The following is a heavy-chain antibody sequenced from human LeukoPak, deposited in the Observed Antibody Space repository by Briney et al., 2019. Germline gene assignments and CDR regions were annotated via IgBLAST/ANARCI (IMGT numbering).Heavy chain of an antibody. J-gene: IGHJ4*02. CDR1: GGSISSYY. Sequence: PSETLSLTCTVSGGSISSYYWSWIRQPPGKGLEWIGYIYYIGTTNYNPSLKSRVTISVDTSKNQFSLKLSSVTAADTAVYYCARCNGYRSTWPFDYWGQGTLVTVSS. CDR3: ARCNGYRSTWPFDY. V-gene: IGHV4-59*01. CDR2: IYYIGTT. D-gene: IGHD6-13*01.